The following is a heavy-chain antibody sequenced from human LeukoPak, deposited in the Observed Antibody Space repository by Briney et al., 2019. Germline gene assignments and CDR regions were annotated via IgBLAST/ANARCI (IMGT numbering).Heavy chain of an antibody. CDR1: GFTFSSYG. V-gene: IGHV3-53*01. J-gene: IGHJ4*02. D-gene: IGHD5-12*01. CDR2: IYSGGIT. CDR3: ATERGYSGFFDY. Sequence: GGSLRLSCAASGFTFSSYGMHWVRQAPGKGLEWVSVIYSGGITYYADSVKGRFTISRDNSKNTLSLQMNSLRAEDTAMYYCATERGYSGFFDYWGQGTLVTVSS.